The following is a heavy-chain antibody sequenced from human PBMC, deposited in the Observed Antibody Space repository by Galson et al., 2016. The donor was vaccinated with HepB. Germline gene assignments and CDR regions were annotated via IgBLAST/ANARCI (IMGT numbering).Heavy chain of an antibody. D-gene: IGHD1-7*01. CDR2: ISAYKGDT. V-gene: IGHV1-18*01. CDR3: ARVGNYVPMFFEY. CDR1: GYTFSRYG. J-gene: IGHJ4*02. Sequence: VKVSCKASGYTFSRYGISWVRQAPGQGLEWMGWISAYKGDTNYAQSLQGRVTVTTDTSTSTAYMELRSLRSDDTAVYYCARVGNYVPMFFEYLCQGTLVTVSS.